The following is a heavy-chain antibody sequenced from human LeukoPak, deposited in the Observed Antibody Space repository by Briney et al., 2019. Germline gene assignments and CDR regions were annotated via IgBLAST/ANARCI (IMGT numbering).Heavy chain of an antibody. CDR1: GGSISSSSYY. CDR3: ARGAVPAAISPYFDY. Sequence: AETLSLTCTVSGGSISSSSYYWGWIRQPPGMGLEWIGSIYYSGSTYYNPSLKSRVTISVDTSKNQFSLKLSSVTAADTAVYYCARGAVPAAISPYFDYWGQGTLVTVSS. J-gene: IGHJ4*02. CDR2: IYYSGST. D-gene: IGHD2-2*01. V-gene: IGHV4-39*01.